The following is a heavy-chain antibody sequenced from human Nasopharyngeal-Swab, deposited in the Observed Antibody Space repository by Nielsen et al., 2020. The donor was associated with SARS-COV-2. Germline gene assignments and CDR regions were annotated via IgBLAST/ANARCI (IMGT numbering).Heavy chain of an antibody. CDR2: INPNSGGT. D-gene: IGHD6-19*01. J-gene: IGHJ4*02. CDR1: GYTFTGYY. CDR3: ARDSGAVGTDY. Sequence: ASVTVSCKASGYTFTGYYMHWVRQAPGQGLEWMGWINPNSGGTNYAQKFQGWVTMTRDTSISTAYMELSRLRSDDTAVYYCARDSGAVGTDYWGQGTLVTVSS. V-gene: IGHV1-2*04.